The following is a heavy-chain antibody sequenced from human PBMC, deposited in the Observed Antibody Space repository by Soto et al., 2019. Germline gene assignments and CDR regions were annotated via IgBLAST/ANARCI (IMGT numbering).Heavy chain of an antibody. CDR1: GYSFSTYD. CDR3: ARVHTIRITVTTTNWFDP. CDR2: MNPSAGTT. Sequence: QVHLVQSGAEVKKPGASVKVSCKASGYSFSTYDIHWVRQAPGHGLEWMGWMNPSAGTTGSAQKFQGRVTMTGDTCISTAYMELSSLTSEDTAVYYCARVHTIRITVTTTNWFDPWGQGTLVNVSS. J-gene: IGHJ5*02. D-gene: IGHD1-20*01. V-gene: IGHV1-8*02.